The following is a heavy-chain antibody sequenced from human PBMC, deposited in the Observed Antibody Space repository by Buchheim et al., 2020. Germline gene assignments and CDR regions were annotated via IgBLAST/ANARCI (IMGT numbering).Heavy chain of an antibody. J-gene: IGHJ4*02. CDR2: ISGSGGST. D-gene: IGHD3-16*02. CDR3: AKELRDSRRLGELSFPFDY. V-gene: IGHV3-23*01. CDR1: GFTFSSYA. Sequence: EVQLLESGGGLVQPGGSLRLSCAASGFTFSSYAMSWVRQAPGKGLEWVSAISGSGGSTYYADSVKGRFTISRDNYKNTLYLQMNSLRAEDTAVYYCAKELRDSRRLGELSFPFDYWGQGTL.